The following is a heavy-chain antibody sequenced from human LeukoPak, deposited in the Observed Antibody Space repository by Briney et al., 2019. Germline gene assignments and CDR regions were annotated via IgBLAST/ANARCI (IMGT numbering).Heavy chain of an antibody. Sequence: GGSLRLTCAASGFIFSDYDMNWVRQAPGQGLEWVSLISWDGGSTYYADSVKGRFTISRDNSKNSLYLQMNSLRAEDTALYYCAKDQGEGGWYLFDYWGQGTLVTVTS. V-gene: IGHV3-43D*03. CDR3: AKDQGEGGWYLFDY. J-gene: IGHJ4*02. CDR2: ISWDGGST. CDR1: GFIFSDYD. D-gene: IGHD6-19*01.